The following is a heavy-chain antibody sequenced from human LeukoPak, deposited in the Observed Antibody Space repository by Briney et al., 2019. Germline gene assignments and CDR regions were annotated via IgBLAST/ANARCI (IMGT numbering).Heavy chain of an antibody. V-gene: IGHV3-20*04. CDR1: GFTFDDYG. D-gene: IGHD1-26*01. J-gene: IGHJ4*02. Sequence: AGGSLRLSCAASGFTFDDYGISWVRQAPGKGLEWVSGINWNGGSTGYADSVKGRFTISRDNAKNSLYLQMNSLRAEDTALYYCARDLATADGVDYWGQGTLATVSS. CDR2: INWNGGST. CDR3: ARDLATADGVDY.